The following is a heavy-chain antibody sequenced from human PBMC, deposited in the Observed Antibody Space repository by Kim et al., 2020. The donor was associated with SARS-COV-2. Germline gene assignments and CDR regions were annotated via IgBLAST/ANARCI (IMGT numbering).Heavy chain of an antibody. CDR3: VRWSVYGLPL. V-gene: IGHV4-59*01. Sequence: SETLSLTCTLSGGSISTYYWNWVRQSPGKGLEWLAYVYYSGSSSYNPSLNNRAIISVDTSKNQFSLNLTSVTAADTAVYYCVRWSVYGLPLWGQGTLVSVFS. D-gene: IGHD3-3*01. CDR2: VYYSGSS. CDR1: GGSISTYY. J-gene: IGHJ4*02.